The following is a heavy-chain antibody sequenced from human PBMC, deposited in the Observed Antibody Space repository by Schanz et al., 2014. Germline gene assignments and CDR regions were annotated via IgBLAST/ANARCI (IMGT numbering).Heavy chain of an antibody. CDR3: VRDGDERLVVIFDQ. D-gene: IGHD3-22*01. V-gene: IGHV1-18*04. CDR2: ISAYNGNM. Sequence: HVQLVQSGAEVQKPGASVMLSCKTSGYSFNLFGVSWVRQAPGQGLEWMGWISAYNGNMNYAPKFQGRVTMTTDTSTSTAYMELRNLRSDDTAVYYCVRDGDERLVVIFDQWGQGTLVTVSS. CDR1: GYSFNLFG. J-gene: IGHJ4*02.